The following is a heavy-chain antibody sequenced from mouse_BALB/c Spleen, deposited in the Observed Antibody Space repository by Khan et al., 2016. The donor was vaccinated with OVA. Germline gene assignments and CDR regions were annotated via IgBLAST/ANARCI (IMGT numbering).Heavy chain of an antibody. CDR3: ARIYGGDFDY. V-gene: IGHV3-2*02. Sequence: EVQLVESGPGLVKPSQSLSLTCTVTGYSITSDYAWNWIRQFPGNKLEWMGFISYSGNTKYNPSLKSRISITRDTSRNQFFLQLNSVTIDDTATYYCARIYGGDFDYWGQGTSLTVSS. CDR2: ISYSGNT. D-gene: IGHD1-1*01. CDR1: GYSITSDYA. J-gene: IGHJ2*02.